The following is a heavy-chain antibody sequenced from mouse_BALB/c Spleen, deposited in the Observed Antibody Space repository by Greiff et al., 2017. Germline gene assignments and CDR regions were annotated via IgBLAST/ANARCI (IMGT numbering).Heavy chain of an antibody. CDR2: ISSGGSYT. J-gene: IGHJ2*01. V-gene: IGHV5-9-4*01. CDR1: GFTFSSYA. CDR3: AREGGGELSLFDY. Sequence: DVKLVESGGGLVKPGGSLKLSCAASGFTFSSYAMSWVRQSPEKRLEWVAEISSGGSYTYSPDTVTGRFTISRDNAKNTLYLEMSSLRSEDTALYYCAREGGGELSLFDYWGQGTTLTVSS.